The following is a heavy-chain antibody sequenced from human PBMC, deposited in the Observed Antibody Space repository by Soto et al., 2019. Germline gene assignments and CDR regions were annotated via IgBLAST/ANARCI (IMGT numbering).Heavy chain of an antibody. D-gene: IGHD3-22*01. CDR3: AKDYYASSGYSPPALLFDY. V-gene: IGHV1-3*01. Sequence: QVQLVQSGAEVKKPGASVKVSCKASGYTFTSYAMHWVRQAPGQRLEWMGWINAGNGNTKYSQKFQGRVTITSDTPASPAYMELSRLRSAPTAVYYCAKDYYASSGYSPPALLFDYWGQGTLVTVSS. J-gene: IGHJ4*02. CDR2: INAGNGNT. CDR1: GYTFTSYA.